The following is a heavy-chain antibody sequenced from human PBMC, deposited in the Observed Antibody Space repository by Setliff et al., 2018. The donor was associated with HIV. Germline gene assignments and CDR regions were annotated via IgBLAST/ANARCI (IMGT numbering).Heavy chain of an antibody. V-gene: IGHV3-64*04. D-gene: IGHD3-3*01. Sequence: GGSLRLSCSASGFTFSSYAMHWVRQAPGKGLEYVSAISSNGGSTYYADSVKGRLTISRDNAKNSLYLQMNSLTAEDTAVYYCARDVSWRVRTYIDYWGQGALVTVSS. CDR1: GFTFSSYA. CDR2: ISSNGGST. J-gene: IGHJ4*02. CDR3: ARDVSWRVRTYIDY.